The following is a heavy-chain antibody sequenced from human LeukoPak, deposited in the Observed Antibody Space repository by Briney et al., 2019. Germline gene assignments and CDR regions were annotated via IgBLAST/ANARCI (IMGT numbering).Heavy chain of an antibody. J-gene: IGHJ5*02. CDR3: ARGIAVAGWFEP. Sequence: SETLSLTCTASGYSISSGYYWGWIRQPPGKGLEWIGSIYHSGSTYYNPSLKSRVTISVDTSKNQFSLKLSSVTAADPAVYYCARGIAVAGWFEPWGQGTLVTASS. D-gene: IGHD6-19*01. CDR1: GYSISSGYY. V-gene: IGHV4-38-2*02. CDR2: IYHSGST.